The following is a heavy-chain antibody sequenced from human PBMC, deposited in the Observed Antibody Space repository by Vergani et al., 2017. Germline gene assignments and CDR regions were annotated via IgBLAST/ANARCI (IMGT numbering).Heavy chain of an antibody. CDR3: GKEGRERWFGDLIIGAVDI. CDR2: ISGSGGDT. D-gene: IGHD3-10*01. Sequence: EVQLLESGGGLVQPGGSLRLSCAASGITFSSHAMSWVRQAPGKGLEWVSAISGSGGDTKCADSVKGRFTISRDNSKNTLYLQMNSLRAEDTAVYYCGKEGRERWFGDLIIGAVDIWGQGTVVTVSS. CDR1: GITFSSHA. J-gene: IGHJ3*02. V-gene: IGHV3-23*01.